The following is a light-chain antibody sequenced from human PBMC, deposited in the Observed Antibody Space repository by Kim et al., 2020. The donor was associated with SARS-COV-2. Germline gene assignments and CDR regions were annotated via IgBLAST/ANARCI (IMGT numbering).Light chain of an antibody. CDR2: DAT. CDR1: QSVDRW. Sequence: SASIGDRVSITCRASQSVDRWLAWYQQRPGKAPKLLIYDATYLKSGVPSRFSGRGSGTEFTLTITSLQPDDFGTYYCQQYSTYSYSLGQGTKLEI. J-gene: IGKJ2*03. CDR3: QQYSTYSYS. V-gene: IGKV1-5*01.